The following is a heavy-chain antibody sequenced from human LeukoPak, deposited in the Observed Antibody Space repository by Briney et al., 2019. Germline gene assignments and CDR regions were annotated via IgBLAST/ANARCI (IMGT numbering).Heavy chain of an antibody. CDR2: IYTSGST. CDR1: GGSISSNSYY. D-gene: IGHD6-13*01. CDR3: ASGAVAAAGRVFDY. V-gene: IGHV4-61*02. Sequence: SETLSLTCAVSGGSISSNSYYWGWIRQPPGKGLEWIGRIYTSGSTNYNPSLKSRVTISVDTSKNQFSLKLSSVTAADTAVYYCASGAVAAAGRVFDYWGQGTLVTVSS. J-gene: IGHJ4*02.